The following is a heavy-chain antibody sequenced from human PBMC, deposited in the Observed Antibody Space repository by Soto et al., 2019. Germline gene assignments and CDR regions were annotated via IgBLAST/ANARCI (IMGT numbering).Heavy chain of an antibody. D-gene: IGHD2-15*01. V-gene: IGHV4-39*01. J-gene: IGHJ4*02. CDR2: IYYSGST. CDR1: GGSISSSSYY. Sequence: QLQLQESGPGLVKPSESLSLICTVSGGSISSSSYYWGWIRQPPGKWLEWIGSIYYSGSTYYNPSLKSRVTLSVYTSKNQCSVKLRSVTAEDTSMYYCAKHYRYCSGGSCSNNFCYWGQGTLVTVSS. CDR3: AKHYRYCSGGSCSNNFCY.